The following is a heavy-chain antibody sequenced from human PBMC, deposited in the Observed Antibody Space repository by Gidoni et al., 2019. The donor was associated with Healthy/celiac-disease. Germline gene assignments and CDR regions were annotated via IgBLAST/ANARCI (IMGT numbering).Heavy chain of an antibody. J-gene: IGHJ4*02. CDR2: IYSGGST. D-gene: IGHD6-13*01. CDR3: ARGAAAGFDY. V-gene: IGHV3-53*01. CDR1: GFPGRSNS. Sequence: EVQLVESGGGLIQPGGSRRLSCAASGFPGRSNSMSWVRQAPGKGLEGVSVIYSGGSTYYADSVKGRFTISRDNSKNTLYLQMNSLRAEDTAVYYCARGAAAGFDYWGQGTLVTVSS.